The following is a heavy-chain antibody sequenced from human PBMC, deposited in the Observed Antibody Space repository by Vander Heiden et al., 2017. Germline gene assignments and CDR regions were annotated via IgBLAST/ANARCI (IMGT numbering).Heavy chain of an antibody. Sequence: QVQLVQSGAEVKRPGSSVKVSCKTSGGTFTSFAISWVRQAPGQGLECLGGIIPVFGTTDYAQRFQGRVTITADASTTTAYMELTSLRSEDTAVYYCATDQAGNTGYWGQGTLVTVSS. J-gene: IGHJ4*02. CDR3: ATDQAGNTGY. CDR2: IIPVFGTT. CDR1: GGTFTSFA. V-gene: IGHV1-69*01. D-gene: IGHD1-1*01.